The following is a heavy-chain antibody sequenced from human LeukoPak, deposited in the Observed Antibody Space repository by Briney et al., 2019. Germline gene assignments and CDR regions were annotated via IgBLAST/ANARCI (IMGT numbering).Heavy chain of an antibody. CDR2: IWYDGSNK. J-gene: IGHJ4*02. D-gene: IGHD5-12*01. Sequence: GGSLRLSCAASGFTFSSYGMHWVRQAPGKGLEWVAVIWYDGSNKYYADSVKGRFTISRDNSKNTLYLQMNSLRGEDTAVYYCAKAKGTSSGYDFFFDYWGQGTLVTVSS. CDR1: GFTFSSYG. CDR3: AKAKGTSSGYDFFFDY. V-gene: IGHV3-30*02.